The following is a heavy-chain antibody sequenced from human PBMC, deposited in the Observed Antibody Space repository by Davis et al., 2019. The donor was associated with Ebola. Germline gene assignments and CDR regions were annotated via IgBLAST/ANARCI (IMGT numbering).Heavy chain of an antibody. Sequence: SETLSLTCAVSGGSISSGGYSWSWIRQPPGKGLEWIGYIYHSGSTYYNPSLKSRVTISVDRSKNQFPLKLSSVTAADTAVYYCARERPMVRGTWYGMDVWGQGTTVTVSS. CDR3: ARERPMVRGTWYGMDV. CDR1: GGSISSGGYS. D-gene: IGHD3-10*01. CDR2: IYHSGST. J-gene: IGHJ6*02. V-gene: IGHV4-30-2*01.